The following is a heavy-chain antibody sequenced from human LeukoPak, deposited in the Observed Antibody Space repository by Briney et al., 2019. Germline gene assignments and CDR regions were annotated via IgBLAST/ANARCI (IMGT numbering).Heavy chain of an antibody. CDR3: ARGITMTLGAFDS. V-gene: IGHV4-30-2*01. CDR2: IYNSGST. D-gene: IGHD3-22*01. J-gene: IGHJ3*02. CDR1: GGSISSGGYS. Sequence: SQTLSLTCAVSGGSISSGGYSWRWLRQPPGTGLEWVGYIYNSGSTYYNPSLKSRVTISVDRSKNQFSLKLSSVTAADTAVYYCARGITMTLGAFDSWGQGTMVTVSA.